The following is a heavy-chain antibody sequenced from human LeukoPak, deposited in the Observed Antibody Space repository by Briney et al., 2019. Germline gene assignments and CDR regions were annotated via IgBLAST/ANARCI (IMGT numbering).Heavy chain of an antibody. CDR2: MNPSSGNT. J-gene: IGHJ4*02. Sequence: ASVKVSCEASGYAFTIYDINWVRQATGQGLEWMGWMNPSSGNTGYARKFQGRVTMTRNTSISTAYMELSGLRSEDTAVFYCSRGLRNPRSAAAPYWGQGTLVTVSS. D-gene: IGHD6-13*01. CDR3: SRGLRNPRSAAAPY. CDR1: GYAFTIYD. V-gene: IGHV1-8*01.